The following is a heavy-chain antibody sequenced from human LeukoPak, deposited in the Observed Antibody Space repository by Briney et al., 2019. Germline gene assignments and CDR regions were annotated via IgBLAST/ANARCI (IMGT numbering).Heavy chain of an antibody. CDR1: GGSISSSSYY. CDR2: IYYSGST. D-gene: IGHD6-13*01. J-gene: IGHJ6*02. CDR3: ARGRQQLVRTQYYYYGMDV. Sequence: SETLSLTCTVSGGSISSSSYYWGWIRQPPGKGLEWIGSIYYSGSTYYNPSLKSRVTISADTSKNQFSLKLSSVTAADTAVYYCARGRQQLVRTQYYYYGMDVWGQGTTVTVSS. V-gene: IGHV4-39*01.